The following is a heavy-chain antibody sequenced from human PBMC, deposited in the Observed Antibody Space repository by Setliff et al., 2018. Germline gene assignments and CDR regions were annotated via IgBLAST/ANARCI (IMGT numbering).Heavy chain of an antibody. CDR3: ARDSAYCGGDCPLPNAFDI. J-gene: IGHJ3*02. CDR2: IIPIFGTA. CDR1: GGTFSSYA. Sequence: SVKVSCKASGGTFSSYAISWVRQAPGQGLEWMGGIIPIFGTANYAQKFQGRVTITTDESTSTAYMELSSLRSEDTAVYYCARDSAYCGGDCPLPNAFDIWGQGTMVTVSS. V-gene: IGHV1-69*05. D-gene: IGHD2-21*02.